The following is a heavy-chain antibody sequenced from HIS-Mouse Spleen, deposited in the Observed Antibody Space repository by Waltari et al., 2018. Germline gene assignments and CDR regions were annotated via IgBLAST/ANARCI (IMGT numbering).Heavy chain of an antibody. CDR1: GFTVSSNY. CDR3: ARGQTSMAARGGFGY. CDR2: IYSGGST. D-gene: IGHD6-6*01. Sequence: VQPGGSLRHYCAPSGFTVSSNYMSWVRQAQGKGLGWVSVIYSGGSTYYEDSVKGRFTISRDNSKKTQYLQMNVRRAEDTAVYYGARGQTSMAARGGFGYWGQGTLVTVSS. V-gene: IGHV3-66*01. J-gene: IGHJ4*02.